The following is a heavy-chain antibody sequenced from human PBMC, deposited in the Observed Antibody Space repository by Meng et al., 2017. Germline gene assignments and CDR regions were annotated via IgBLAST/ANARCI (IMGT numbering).Heavy chain of an antibody. CDR2: INPNSGGT. J-gene: IGHJ4*02. CDR1: GYTFTGYY. D-gene: IGHD3-10*01. Sequence: VELGQVGAEVKKPVASVKVSCKASGYTFTGYYMHWVRQAPGQGLEWMGRINPNSGGTNYAQKFQGRVTMTRDTSISTAYMELSRLRSDDTAVYYCARGGTYYYGSGSYYLNRYYFDYWGQGTLVTVSS. CDR3: ARGGTYYYGSGSYYLNRYYFDY. V-gene: IGHV1-2*06.